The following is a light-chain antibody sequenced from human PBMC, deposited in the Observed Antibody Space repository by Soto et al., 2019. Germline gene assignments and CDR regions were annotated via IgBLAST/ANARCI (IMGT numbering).Light chain of an antibody. J-gene: IGKJ1*01. CDR3: QQSYSVPRT. Sequence: DIQMTQSPSSLSASVGDRVTSTCRASQSIDTYLNWYQRKPGKAPNVLIYAASTLQSGVPTRFSGSGSGTDFTLTISSLQPEDFATYYCQQSYSVPRTFGLGTKVDIK. CDR1: QSIDTY. V-gene: IGKV1-39*01. CDR2: AAS.